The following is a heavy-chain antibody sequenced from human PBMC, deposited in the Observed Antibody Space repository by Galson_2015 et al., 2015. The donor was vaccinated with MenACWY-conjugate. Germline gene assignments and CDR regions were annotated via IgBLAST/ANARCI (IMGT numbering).Heavy chain of an antibody. CDR2: IDPHNSNT. J-gene: IGHJ6*02. D-gene: IGHD1-26*01. V-gene: IGHV5-51*01. Sequence: QSGAEVKKPGESLQISYTGSGYSFTNYWIGWVRQMPGRGLEWMGLIDPHNSNTRYSPSFQGQVTISADESISTAFLQWSSLKASDAAMYYCARHPPGGRGMDVWGRGTTVTVSS. CDR3: ARHPPGGRGMDV. CDR1: GYSFTNYW.